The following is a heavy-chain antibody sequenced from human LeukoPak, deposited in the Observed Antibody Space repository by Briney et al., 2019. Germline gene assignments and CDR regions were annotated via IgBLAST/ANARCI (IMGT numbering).Heavy chain of an antibody. CDR1: GFGFSDYW. D-gene: IGHD1-26*01. Sequence: GGSLRLSCAASGFGFSDYWMHWVRQAPGKGLEWVANINQDGSVKNYVDSVKGRFTISRDNAKNSLYLQMNRLRADDTALYFCYYEGLWGQGTLVTVSS. J-gene: IGHJ4*02. CDR3: YYEGL. V-gene: IGHV3-7*03. CDR2: INQDGSVK.